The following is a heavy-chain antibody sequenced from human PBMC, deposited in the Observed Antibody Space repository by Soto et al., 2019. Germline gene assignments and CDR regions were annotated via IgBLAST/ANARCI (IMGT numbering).Heavy chain of an antibody. J-gene: IGHJ3*02. CDR1: GGSTSRTNW. D-gene: IGHD2-8*02. Sequence: PSETLSLTCAFSGGSTSRTNWWSWVRQPPGKGLEWIGEIYHSGSTNYNPSLKSRVTISVDKSKNQFSLKLSSVTAADTAVYYCARATWWGDSLNAFDIWGQGTMVTVSS. CDR2: IYHSGST. CDR3: ARATWWGDSLNAFDI. V-gene: IGHV4-4*02.